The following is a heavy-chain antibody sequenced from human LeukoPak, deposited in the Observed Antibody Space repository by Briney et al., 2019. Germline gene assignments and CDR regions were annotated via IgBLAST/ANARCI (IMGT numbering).Heavy chain of an antibody. CDR1: EVTFSIYG. D-gene: IGHD2-2*01. V-gene: IGHV3-30*03. Sequence: RRSLRLSCAASEVTFSIYGMRWVRQAPGKGLWWGAFISYNVSNEYYADSVRGGFTISRDNSNNTMYLKMNSMRAQDKDVYYCDTAARYYCSSTTCYLSWFDPWGQGTLVTVSS. CDR3: DTAARYYCSSTTCYLSWFDP. J-gene: IGHJ5*02. CDR2: ISYNVSNE.